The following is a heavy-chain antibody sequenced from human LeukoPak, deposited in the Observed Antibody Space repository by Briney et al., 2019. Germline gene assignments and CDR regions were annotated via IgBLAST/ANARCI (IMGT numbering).Heavy chain of an antibody. CDR1: GGTFSSYA. Sequence: VKVSCKASGGTFSSYAISWVRQAPGQGLEWMGGIIPIFGTANYAQRFQGRVTITADKSTSTAYMELSSLRSEDTAVYFCARDRYFDYFRHAFDIWGQGTMVTISS. D-gene: IGHD3-9*01. V-gene: IGHV1-69*13. J-gene: IGHJ3*02. CDR2: IIPIFGTA. CDR3: ARDRYFDYFRHAFDI.